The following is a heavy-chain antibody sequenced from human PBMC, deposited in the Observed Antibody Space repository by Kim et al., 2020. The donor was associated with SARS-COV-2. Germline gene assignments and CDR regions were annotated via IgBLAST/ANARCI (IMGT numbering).Heavy chain of an antibody. CDR1: GGSFSGYY. CDR2: INHSGST. D-gene: IGHD6-13*01. V-gene: IGHV4-34*01. CDR3: ARVVAAAGTYYYYYYGIDV. J-gene: IGHJ6*01. Sequence: SETLSLTCAVYGGSFSGYYWSWIRQPPGKGLEWIGEINHSGSTNYNPSLKSRVTISVDTSKNQFSLKLSSVTAADTAVYYCARVVAAAGTYYYYYYGIDV.